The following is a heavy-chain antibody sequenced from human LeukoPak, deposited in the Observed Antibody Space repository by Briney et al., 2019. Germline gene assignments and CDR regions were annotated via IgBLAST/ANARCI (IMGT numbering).Heavy chain of an antibody. Sequence: GGSLRLSCAGFGFTFSSHWMHWVRQAPGKGLVWVLRIKNDGRSTSYADSVKGRFTTSRDNAKNTLYLQMNSLRAEDTALYYCARVRGSYFSDYNKNDYWGQGTLVTVSS. D-gene: IGHD1-26*01. V-gene: IGHV3-74*01. CDR2: IKNDGRST. CDR1: GFTFSSHW. CDR3: ARVRGSYFSDYNKNDY. J-gene: IGHJ4*02.